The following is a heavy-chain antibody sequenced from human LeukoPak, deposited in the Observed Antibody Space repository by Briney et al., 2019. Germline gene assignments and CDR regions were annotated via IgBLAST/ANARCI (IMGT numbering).Heavy chain of an antibody. CDR3: AKDPLQYGSGSYYFDY. J-gene: IGHJ4*02. Sequence: GGSLRLSCAASGFTFSSYGMHWFRQAPGKGLEWVAFIWYDGNDKYYADSVKGRFTISRDSSKNTLYLQMNSLRAEDTAVYYCAKDPLQYGSGSYYFDYWGQGTLVTVSS. CDR2: IWYDGNDK. D-gene: IGHD3-10*01. CDR1: GFTFSSYG. V-gene: IGHV3-30*02.